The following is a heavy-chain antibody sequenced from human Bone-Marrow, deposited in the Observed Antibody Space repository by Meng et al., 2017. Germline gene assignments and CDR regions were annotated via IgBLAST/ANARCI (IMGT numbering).Heavy chain of an antibody. CDR2: IRSKTYSFAT. CDR3: TIYKTGHI. Sequence: GESLKISCAVSGVTLSGSDIHWVRQASGKGLEWVGRIRSKTYSFATAYPASLKGRFIISRDDSKNTAYLQMNSLITEDTAVYFCTIYKTGHIWGQGTMVTVSS. J-gene: IGHJ3*02. V-gene: IGHV3-73*01. CDR1: GVTLSGSD. D-gene: IGHD3-9*01.